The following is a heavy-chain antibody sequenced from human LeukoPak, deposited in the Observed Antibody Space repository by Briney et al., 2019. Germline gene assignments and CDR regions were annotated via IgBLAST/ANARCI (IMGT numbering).Heavy chain of an antibody. D-gene: IGHD1-26*01. Sequence: KESGPTLVKPTQTLTLTCTFSGFSLGTSGVGVGWIRQPPGKALEWLALIYWNDDKRYSPSLKSRLTITKDTSKNQVVLTMTNMDPVDTATYHCARIRSGSYSMDYWGQGTLVIVSS. J-gene: IGHJ4*02. V-gene: IGHV2-5*01. CDR1: GFSLGTSGVG. CDR3: ARIRSGSYSMDY. CDR2: IYWNDDK.